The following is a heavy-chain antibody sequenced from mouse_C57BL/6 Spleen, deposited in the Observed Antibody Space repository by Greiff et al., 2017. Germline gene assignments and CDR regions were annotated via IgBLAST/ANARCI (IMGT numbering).Heavy chain of an antibody. J-gene: IGHJ2*01. CDR2: INPSNGGT. CDR3: EREGSSYWGFDY. D-gene: IGHD1-1*01. CDR1: GYTFTSYW. Sequence: QVQLQQPGTELVKPGASVKLSCKASGYTFTSYWMHWVKQRPGQGLEWIGNINPSNGGTNYNEKFKSKATLTVDKSSSTAYMLLSSLTSEDSAVYCGEREGSSYWGFDYWGQGTTLTVSS. V-gene: IGHV1-53*01.